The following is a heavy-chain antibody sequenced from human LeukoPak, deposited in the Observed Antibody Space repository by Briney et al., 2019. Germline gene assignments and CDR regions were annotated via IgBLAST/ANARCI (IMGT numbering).Heavy chain of an antibody. J-gene: IGHJ4*02. CDR1: GGSISSYY. CDR2: IYTSGST. V-gene: IGHV4-4*07. D-gene: IGHD2-21*02. CDR3: AREAPCGGDCYSQN. Sequence: SATLSLTCTVSGGSISSYYWSWIRQPAGKGLEWIGRIYTSGSTNYNPSLKSRVTMSVDTSKNQFSLKLSSVTAADTAVYYCAREAPCGGDCYSQNWGQGTLVTVSS.